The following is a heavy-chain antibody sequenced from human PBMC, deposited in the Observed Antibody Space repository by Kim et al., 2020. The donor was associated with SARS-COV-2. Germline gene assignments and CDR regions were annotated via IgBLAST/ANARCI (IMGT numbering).Heavy chain of an antibody. CDR3: ARPSTIFGATFDY. Sequence: SVKVSCKASGGTFSSYAISWVRQAPGQGLEWMGGIIPIFGTANYAQKFQGRVTITADESTSTAYMELSSLRSEDTAVYYCARPSTIFGATFDYWGQGTLVTVSS. CDR1: GGTFSSYA. D-gene: IGHD3-3*01. J-gene: IGHJ4*02. V-gene: IGHV1-69*13. CDR2: IIPIFGTA.